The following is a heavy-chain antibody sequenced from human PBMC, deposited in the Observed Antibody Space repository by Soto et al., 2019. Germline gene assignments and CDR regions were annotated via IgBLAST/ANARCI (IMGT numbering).Heavy chain of an antibody. CDR2: INHSGST. CDR1: GGSFSGYF. Sequence: PSETLSLTCAVYGGSFSGYFWSWIRQPPGKGLEWIGEINHSGSTNYNPSLKSRVTISVDTSKNQFSLKLRSVTAADTAVYYCARGSEGYNYGFFDYWGQGTLVTVSS. V-gene: IGHV4-34*01. J-gene: IGHJ4*02. D-gene: IGHD5-18*01. CDR3: ARGSEGYNYGFFDY.